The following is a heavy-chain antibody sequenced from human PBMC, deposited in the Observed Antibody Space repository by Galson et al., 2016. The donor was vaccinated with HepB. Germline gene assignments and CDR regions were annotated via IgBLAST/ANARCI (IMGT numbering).Heavy chain of an antibody. J-gene: IGHJ4*02. CDR1: GYTFTSYG. Sequence: SVKVSCKASGYTFTSYGISWVRQAPGQGLEWMGWISAYNGNTNYAQKLQGRVTMTTDTSASTAYMELRSLRSDDRAVYYCARVPDYYDSSGDYYSFDSWGQGTLVTVSS. D-gene: IGHD3-22*01. CDR3: ARVPDYYDSSGDYYSFDS. V-gene: IGHV1-18*01. CDR2: ISAYNGNT.